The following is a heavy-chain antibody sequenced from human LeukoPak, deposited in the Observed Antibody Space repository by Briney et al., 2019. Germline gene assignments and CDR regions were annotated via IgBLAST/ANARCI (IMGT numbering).Heavy chain of an antibody. CDR2: IYYSGST. CDR1: GGSISSGGYY. V-gene: IGHV4-31*03. CDR3: ARGSLTYYDSSGYYYRAFDI. D-gene: IGHD3-22*01. J-gene: IGHJ3*02. Sequence: SQTLSLTCTVSGGSISSGGYYWSWIRQHPGKGLEWIGYIYYSGSTYYNPSLKSRVTISADTSKNQFSLKLSSVTAADTAVYYCARGSLTYYDSSGYYYRAFDIWGQGTMVTVSS.